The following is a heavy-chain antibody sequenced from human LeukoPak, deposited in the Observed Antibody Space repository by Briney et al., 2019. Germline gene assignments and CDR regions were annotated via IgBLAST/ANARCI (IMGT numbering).Heavy chain of an antibody. CDR2: ISSSGSTI. CDR1: GVTFRTYN. V-gene: IGHV3-48*04. D-gene: IGHD4-23*01. CDR3: ARDPPFYGGNSDY. J-gene: IGHJ4*02. Sequence: GGSLRLSCAASGVTFRTYNMNWVRQAPGKGLEWLSYISSSGSTIYYTDSVKGRFTISRDNAKNSLYLQMNSLRAEDTAVYYCARDPPFYGGNSDYWGQGTLVTVS.